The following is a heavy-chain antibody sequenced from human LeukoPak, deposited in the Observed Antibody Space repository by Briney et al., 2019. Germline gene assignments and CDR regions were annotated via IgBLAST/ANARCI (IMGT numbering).Heavy chain of an antibody. CDR1: GYTFTSYD. CDR2: MNPNSGNT. D-gene: IGHD2-2*01. J-gene: IGHJ6*03. Sequence: GASVKVSCKASGYTFTSYDINWVRQATGQGLEWVGWMNPNSGNTGYAQKFQGRVTMTRNTSISTAYMELSSLRSEDTAVYYCARGRRYCSSTSCSRRVYYYYYMDVWGKGTTVTVSS. V-gene: IGHV1-8*01. CDR3: ARGRRYCSSTSCSRRVYYYYYMDV.